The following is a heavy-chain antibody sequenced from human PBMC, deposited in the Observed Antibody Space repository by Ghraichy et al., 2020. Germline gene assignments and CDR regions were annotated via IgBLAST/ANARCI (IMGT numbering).Heavy chain of an antibody. CDR1: GLTFSNAW. J-gene: IGHJ4*02. CDR3: TTDLSWYCSTSCYLY. CDR2: IKSKANGGTA. D-gene: IGHD2-2*01. Sequence: GGSLRLSCAASGLTFSNAWMTWVRQAPGKGLEWVGRIKSKANGGTAEYGSPVKDRFIISRDDSQNTVYLQMNSLKSEDTAVYYCTTDLSWYCSTSCYLYWGQGTLVTVSS. V-gene: IGHV3-15*01.